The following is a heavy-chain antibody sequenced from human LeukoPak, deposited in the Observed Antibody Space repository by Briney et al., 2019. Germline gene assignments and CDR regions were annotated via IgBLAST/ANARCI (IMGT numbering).Heavy chain of an antibody. V-gene: IGHV4-34*01. Sequence: SETLPLTRAVYGGSFSGYYWSWIRQPPGKGLEWIGDVNHSGSTNYNPSIKRRATISVDTSKNQFSQKLTSVTAADTAVYHCARVLSIVVVPGATFWFDPWGQGTLHRLL. CDR3: ARVLSIVVVPGATFWFDP. CDR2: VNHSGST. J-gene: IGHJ5*02. D-gene: IGHD2-2*01. CDR1: GGSFSGYY.